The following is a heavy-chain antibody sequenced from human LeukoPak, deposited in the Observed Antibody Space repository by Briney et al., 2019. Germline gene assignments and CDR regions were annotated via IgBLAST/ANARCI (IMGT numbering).Heavy chain of an antibody. CDR2: IYYSGST. CDR1: GGSISSYY. Sequence: SETLSLTCTVSGGSISSYYWSWIRQPPGKGLEWIGYIYYSGSTNYNPSLKSRVTISVATSKNQFSLKLSSVTAADTAVYYCARGYYYYGMDVWGQGTTVTVSS. V-gene: IGHV4-59*01. J-gene: IGHJ6*02. CDR3: ARGYYYYGMDV.